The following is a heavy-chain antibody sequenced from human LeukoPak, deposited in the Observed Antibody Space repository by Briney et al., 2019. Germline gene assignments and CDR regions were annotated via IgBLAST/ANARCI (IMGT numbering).Heavy chain of an antibody. CDR1: GFTFSSYA. D-gene: IGHD1-26*01. Sequence: GGSLRLSCAASGFTFSSYAMHWVRQAPGKGLEWVAVISYDGSNKYYADSVKGRFTISRDNSKNTLYLQMNSLRAEDTAVYYCARDPTGSYYRYNYFDYWGQGTLVTVSS. CDR2: ISYDGSNK. J-gene: IGHJ4*02. CDR3: ARDPTGSYYRYNYFDY. V-gene: IGHV3-30*04.